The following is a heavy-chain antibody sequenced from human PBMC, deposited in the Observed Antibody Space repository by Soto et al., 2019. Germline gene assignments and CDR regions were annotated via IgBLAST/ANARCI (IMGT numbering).Heavy chain of an antibody. D-gene: IGHD6-19*01. CDR2: INAGNGNT. CDR3: ARAVAVPADFDY. CDR1: GYTFTGYA. Sequence: QVQLVQSGAEEKKPGASVKVSCKASGYTFTGYAMHWVRQAPGQRLEWMGWINAGNGNTEYSQKFQGRVTITRDTSASTAYMELSSLRAEDTAVYYCARAVAVPADFDYWCQGTLVTVSS. J-gene: IGHJ4*02. V-gene: IGHV1-3*05.